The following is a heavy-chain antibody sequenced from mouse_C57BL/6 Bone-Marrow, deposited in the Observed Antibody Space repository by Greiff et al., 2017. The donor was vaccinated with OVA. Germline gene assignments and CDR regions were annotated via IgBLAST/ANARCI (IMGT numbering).Heavy chain of an antibody. Sequence: QVQLKQSGAELLKPGASVKLSCKATGYTFTGYWIEWVKQRPGHGLEWIGEILPGSGSTNYNEKFKGKATFTADTSSNTAYMQLSSLTTEDSAIYNCAKTTESSSYWYFDVWGTGTTVTVSS. D-gene: IGHD1-3*01. CDR1: GYTFTGYW. V-gene: IGHV1-9*01. CDR3: AKTTESSSYWYFDV. J-gene: IGHJ1*03. CDR2: ILPGSGST.